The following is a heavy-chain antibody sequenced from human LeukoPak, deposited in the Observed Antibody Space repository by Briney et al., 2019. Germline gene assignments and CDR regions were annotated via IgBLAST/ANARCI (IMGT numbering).Heavy chain of an antibody. D-gene: IGHD3-22*01. CDR2: INAGNGNT. Sequence: ASVKVSCKDSGGTFSSDAISWVRQAPGQRLEWMGWINAGNGNTKYSQKFQGRVTFTRDTSASTAYMELSSLRSEDTAVYYCARGDYYDSSGYLRVGYYYYGMDVWGQGTTVTVSS. CDR3: ARGDYYDSSGYLRVGYYYYGMDV. V-gene: IGHV1-3*01. CDR1: GGTFSSDA. J-gene: IGHJ6*02.